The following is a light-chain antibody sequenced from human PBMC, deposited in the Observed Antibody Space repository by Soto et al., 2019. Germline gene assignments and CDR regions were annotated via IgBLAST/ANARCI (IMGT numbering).Light chain of an antibody. Sequence: QSALTPPPSASGSPGQSVTISCTGTSSDVGGYKYVSWYQQHPGKAPKLMIYEASKRPSGVPDRFSGSKSGNTASLTVSGLQAEDEADYYCSSYAGSNNWVFGGGTQLTVL. CDR1: SSDVGGYKY. CDR2: EAS. J-gene: IGLJ3*02. V-gene: IGLV2-8*01. CDR3: SSYAGSNNWV.